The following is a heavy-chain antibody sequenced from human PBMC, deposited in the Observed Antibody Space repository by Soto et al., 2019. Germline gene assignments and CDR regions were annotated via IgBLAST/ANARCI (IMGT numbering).Heavy chain of an antibody. CDR1: GFTFSSYA. V-gene: IGHV3-23*01. CDR3: AKDESRRNRRYFDL. D-gene: IGHD4-4*01. CDR2: ISGSGGST. Sequence: EVQLLESGGGLVQPGGSLRLSCAASGFTFSSYAMYWVRQAPGKGLEWVSVISGSGGSTYYADSVKGRFTISRDNYKSTLYLQMNSLRAEDTAVYYCAKDESRRNRRYFDLWGRGTLVTVSS. J-gene: IGHJ2*01.